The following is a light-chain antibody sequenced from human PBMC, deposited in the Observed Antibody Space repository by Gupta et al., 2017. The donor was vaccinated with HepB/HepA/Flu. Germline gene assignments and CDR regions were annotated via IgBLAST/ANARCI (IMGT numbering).Light chain of an antibody. J-gene: IGKJ3*01. CDR1: QSVDSKY. Sequence: EIVLTQSPGTLSLSPGERATLSCRASQSVDSKYLAWYQQKPGQAPRLLIYATSNRLTGVPHRFSGSGSGADFTLTISRLEAADFAVYYCQHFGDSPPGMTFGHGTRVD. CDR2: ATS. CDR3: QHFGDSPPGMT. V-gene: IGKV3-20*01.